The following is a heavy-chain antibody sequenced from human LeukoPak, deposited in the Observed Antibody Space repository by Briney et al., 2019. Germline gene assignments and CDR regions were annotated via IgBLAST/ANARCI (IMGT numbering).Heavy chain of an antibody. Sequence: TSETLSLTCAVYGGSFSGYYWSWIRQPAGNGLEWIGRIYTSGSTNYNPSLKSRVTISVDTSKNQFSLKLSSVTAADTAVYYCAPPADFLGYWGQGTLVTVSS. J-gene: IGHJ4*02. CDR1: GGSFSGYY. V-gene: IGHV4-59*10. D-gene: IGHD2-2*01. CDR2: IYTSGST. CDR3: APPADFLGY.